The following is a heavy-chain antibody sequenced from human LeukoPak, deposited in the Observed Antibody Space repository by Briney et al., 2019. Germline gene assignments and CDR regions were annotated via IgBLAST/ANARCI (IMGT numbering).Heavy chain of an antibody. Sequence: SETLSLTCTVSGGSISSGGYYWSWIRQHPGKGLEWIGYIYYSGSTYYNPSLKSRVTISVDTSKNQFSLKLSSVTAADMAVYYCARERLIYGMDVWGQGTTVTVSS. CDR3: ARERLIYGMDV. CDR1: GGSISSGGYY. V-gene: IGHV4-31*03. CDR2: IYYSGST. J-gene: IGHJ6*02. D-gene: IGHD4-17*01.